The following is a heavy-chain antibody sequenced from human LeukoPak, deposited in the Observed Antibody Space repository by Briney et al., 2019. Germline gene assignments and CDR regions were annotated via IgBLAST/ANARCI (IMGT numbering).Heavy chain of an antibody. Sequence: PSETLSVTCAVPGGSISNDYWSWIRQPLGERLEWIGYIYCCGSNNYNPSLSSGLIISVDTSKNKFSLKLSSVTAADTAVYYCARLKASAGSNWFDPWGQGTLVTVSS. V-gene: IGHV4-59*08. CDR1: GGSISNDY. D-gene: IGHD6-13*01. J-gene: IGHJ5*02. CDR2: IYCCGSN. CDR3: ARLKASAGSNWFDP.